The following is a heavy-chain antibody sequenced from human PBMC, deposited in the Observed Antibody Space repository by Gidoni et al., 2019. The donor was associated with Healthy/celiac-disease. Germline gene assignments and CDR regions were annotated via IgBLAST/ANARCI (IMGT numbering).Heavy chain of an antibody. D-gene: IGHD2-2*01. CDR1: GYSFTSYW. J-gene: IGHJ6*02. V-gene: IGHV5-10-1*03. CDR3: ARHWAGWGSSTYYYYYGIDV. Sequence: VQLVQSGAEVKKHGESLRISCKGSGYSFTSYWISWVRQMPGKGLEWMGRIDPSDSYTNYSPSFQGHVTISADKSIRTAYLQWSSLKASDTAMYYCARHWAGWGSSTYYYYYGIDVWGQGTTVTVSS. CDR2: IDPSDSYT.